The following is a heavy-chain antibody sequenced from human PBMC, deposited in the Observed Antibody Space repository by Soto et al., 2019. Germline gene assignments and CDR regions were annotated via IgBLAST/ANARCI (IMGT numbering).Heavy chain of an antibody. CDR2: IYSGGST. D-gene: IGHD3-16*01. V-gene: IGHV3-66*01. J-gene: IGHJ4*02. Sequence: EVQLVESGGGLVQPGGSLRLSCAASGFTVSTKYMSWVRQAPGKGLEWVSGIYSGGSTFYADSVRGRFTISRDNSKNTVNLQMNSLRAKDTAVYYCARDPWAADYWGQGTLVTVSS. CDR1: GFTVSTKY. CDR3: ARDPWAADY.